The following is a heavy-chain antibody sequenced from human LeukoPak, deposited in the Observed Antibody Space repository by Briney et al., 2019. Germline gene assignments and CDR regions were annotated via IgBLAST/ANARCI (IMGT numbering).Heavy chain of an antibody. J-gene: IGHJ4*02. CDR2: ISGSGGST. D-gene: IGHD2/OR15-2a*01. CDR1: GFTFSSYW. CDR3: ATYRQVLLPFES. V-gene: IGHV3-23*01. Sequence: QAGGSLRLSCAASGFTFSSYWMHWVRQAPGKGLEWVSAISGSGGSTYYADSVRGRFTISRDNSKSILSLQMNSLRAEDTAIYYCATYRQVLLPFESWGQGTLVTVSS.